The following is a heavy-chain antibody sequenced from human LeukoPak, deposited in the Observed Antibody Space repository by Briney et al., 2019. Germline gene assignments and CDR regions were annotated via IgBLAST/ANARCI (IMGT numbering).Heavy chain of an antibody. D-gene: IGHD3-9*01. V-gene: IGHV4-59*01. CDR2: IYYSGST. CDR1: GGSISSYY. CDR3: ARSPFTIFSRYAFDI. J-gene: IGHJ3*02. Sequence: SETLSLTCTVSGGSISSYYWSWIRQPPGKGLEWIGYIYYSGSTNYNPSLKSRVTISVDTSKNQFSLKLSSVTAADTAVYYCARSPFTIFSRYAFDIWGQGTMVTVSS.